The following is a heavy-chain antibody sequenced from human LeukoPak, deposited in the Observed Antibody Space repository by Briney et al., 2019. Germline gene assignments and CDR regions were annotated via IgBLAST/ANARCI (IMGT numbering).Heavy chain of an antibody. D-gene: IGHD6-19*01. CDR3: ARMGQWLVLDY. V-gene: IGHV3-7*02. J-gene: IGHJ4*02. CDR1: GFTFSNFW. Sequence: PGGSLRLSCAASGFTFSNFWMSWVRQAPGKGREWVANIKQDGSEKHYVDSVKGRFTISRDNAKNSLFLQMNSLRVEDTAVYYCARMGQWLVLDYWGQGTLVTVSS. CDR2: IKQDGSEK.